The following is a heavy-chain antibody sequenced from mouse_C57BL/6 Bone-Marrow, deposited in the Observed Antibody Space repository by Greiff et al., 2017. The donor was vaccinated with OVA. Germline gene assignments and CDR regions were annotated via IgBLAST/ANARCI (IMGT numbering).Heavy chain of an antibody. CDR2: IDPSDSYT. CDR3: ARKRGADY. J-gene: IGHJ2*01. Sequence: VQLQQPGAELVKPGASVKLSCKASGYTFTSYWMQWVKQRPGQGLEWIGEIDPSDSYTNYNQKFKGKATLTVDTSSSTAYMQLSSLTSEDSAVYYCARKRGADYWGQGTTLTVSS. V-gene: IGHV1-50*01. CDR1: GYTFTSYW.